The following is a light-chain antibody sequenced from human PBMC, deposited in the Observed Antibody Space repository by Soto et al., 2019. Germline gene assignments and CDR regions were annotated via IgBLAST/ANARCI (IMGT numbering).Light chain of an antibody. V-gene: IGLV1-40*01. J-gene: IGLJ2*01. CDR2: GNS. CDR1: SSNIGAGYN. Sequence: QSVLTQPPSVSGAPGQRVTISCTGSSSNIGAGYNVHWYQQLPGTAPKLLIYGNSNRPSGVPDRFSGSKSGTSASLAITGLHAEEEADYYCQSYDSSLSGFVVFGGGTKVTVL. CDR3: QSYDSSLSGFVV.